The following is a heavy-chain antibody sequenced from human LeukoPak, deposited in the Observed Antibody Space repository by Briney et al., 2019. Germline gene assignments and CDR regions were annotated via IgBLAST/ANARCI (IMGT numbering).Heavy chain of an antibody. CDR1: GNYW. CDR2: INSDGSWT. J-gene: IGHJ4*02. Sequence: GGSLRLSCAASGNYWMHWVRQVPGKGLVWVSHINSDGSWTSYADSVKGRFTISKDNAKNTVYLQMNSLRAEDTAVYYCVSFYETYWGRGSLVTVSS. D-gene: IGHD2/OR15-2a*01. V-gene: IGHV3-74*01. CDR3: VSFYETY.